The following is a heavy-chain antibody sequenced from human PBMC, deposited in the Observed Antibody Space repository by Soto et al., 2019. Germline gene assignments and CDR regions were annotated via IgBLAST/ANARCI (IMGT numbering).Heavy chain of an antibody. D-gene: IGHD3-22*01. CDR3: ARESGFDNGGAFDI. Sequence: QVQLVQSGAEVKKPGSSVKVSCKASGGTFSNYGISWVRQAPGEGLEWMGGIIPIFGTRNYAQKFQGRVTITADKSTRTAYMELRSLRSEDTALYYCARESGFDNGGAFDIWGQGTMVTVSS. V-gene: IGHV1-69*06. CDR1: GGTFSNYG. J-gene: IGHJ3*02. CDR2: IIPIFGTR.